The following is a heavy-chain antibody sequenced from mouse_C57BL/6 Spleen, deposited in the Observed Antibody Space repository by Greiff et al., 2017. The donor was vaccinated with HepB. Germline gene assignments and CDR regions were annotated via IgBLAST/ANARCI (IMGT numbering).Heavy chain of an antibody. CDR3: ARRTRDYAMDY. V-gene: IGHV5-17*01. CDR2: ISSGSSTI. CDR1: GFTFSDYG. J-gene: IGHJ4*01. Sequence: EVKLVESGGGLVKPGGSVKLSCAASGFTFSDYGMHWVRQAPEKGLEWVAYISSGSSTIYYADTVKGRFTISRDNAKNTLFLQMTSLRSEDTAMYYCARRTRDYAMDYWGQGTSVTVSS.